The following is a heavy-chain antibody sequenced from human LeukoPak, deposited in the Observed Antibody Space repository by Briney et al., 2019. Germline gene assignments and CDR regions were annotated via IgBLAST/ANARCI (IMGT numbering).Heavy chain of an antibody. CDR3: ARGGSSGGSWGLEYFQH. CDR2: IYHSGST. Sequence: PSQTLSLTCAVSGGSISSGGYSWSWTRQPPGKGLEWIGYIYHSGSTYYNPSLKSRVTISVDRSKNQFSLKLSSVTAADTAVYYCARGGSSGGSWGLEYFQHWGQGTLVTVSS. CDR1: GGSISSGGYS. J-gene: IGHJ1*01. V-gene: IGHV4-30-2*01. D-gene: IGHD2-15*01.